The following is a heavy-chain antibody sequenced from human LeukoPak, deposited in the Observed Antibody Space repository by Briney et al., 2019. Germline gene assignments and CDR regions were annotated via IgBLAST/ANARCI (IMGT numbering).Heavy chain of an antibody. V-gene: IGHV1-24*01. D-gene: IGHD2-15*01. Sequence: ASVKVSCKVSGYTLTELSMHWVRQAPGKGLEWMGGFDPEDGETIYAQKFQGRVTMTEDTSTDTAYMEPSSLRSEDTAVYYCATSLVDCSGGSCYGNWFDPWGQGTQVTVSS. J-gene: IGHJ5*02. CDR1: GYTLTELS. CDR2: FDPEDGET. CDR3: ATSLVDCSGGSCYGNWFDP.